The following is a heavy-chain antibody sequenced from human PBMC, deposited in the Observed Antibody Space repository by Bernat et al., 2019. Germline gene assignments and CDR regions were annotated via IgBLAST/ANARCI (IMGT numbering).Heavy chain of an antibody. Sequence: QLQLQESGPGLVKPSETLSLTCTVSGGSISSSSYYWALTRQPPGKGLEWIVSIYYRGSTYYNPSLKSRVTISVDTSKNQFSLKLSSVSAADAAVYYCARLSSSGGHGGGDYDYWRQGTLVTVSS. V-gene: IGHV4-39*01. CDR2: IYYRGST. J-gene: IGHJ4*02. CDR3: ARLSSSGGHGGGDYDY. D-gene: IGHD6-19*01. CDR1: GGSISSSSYY.